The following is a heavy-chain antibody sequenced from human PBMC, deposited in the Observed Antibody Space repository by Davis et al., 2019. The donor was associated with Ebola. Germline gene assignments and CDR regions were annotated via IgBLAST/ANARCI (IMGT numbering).Heavy chain of an antibody. CDR3: ARTAMTSISDLGLGYNYFDP. CDR1: GGSFSGYF. J-gene: IGHJ5*02. D-gene: IGHD2-21*02. Sequence: MPSETLSLTCAVYGGSFSGYFWSWIRQPPGKGMEWIGQLSHGGITNYNPSLKSRVTISMDTSNNQFYLRLDPVTAADTAVFYCARTAMTSISDLGLGYNYFDPWGQGVLVSVSS. CDR2: LSHGGIT. V-gene: IGHV4-34*01.